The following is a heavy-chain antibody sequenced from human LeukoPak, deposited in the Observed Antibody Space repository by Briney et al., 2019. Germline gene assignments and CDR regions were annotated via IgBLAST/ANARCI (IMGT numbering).Heavy chain of an antibody. J-gene: IGHJ6*03. CDR2: IIPIFGTA. D-gene: IGHD6-13*01. CDR1: GATFSSYA. V-gene: IGHV1-69*13. CDR3: ARSSWYGSSFYYYYYMDV. Sequence: SVKVSCKASGATFSSYAISWVRQAPGQGLEWMGGIIPIFGTANYAQKFQGRVTITADESTSTAYMELSSLRSEDTAVYYCARSSWYGSSFYYYYYMDVWGKGTTVTVSS.